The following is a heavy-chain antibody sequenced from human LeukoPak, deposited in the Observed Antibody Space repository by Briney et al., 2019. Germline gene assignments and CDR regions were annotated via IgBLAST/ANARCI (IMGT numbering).Heavy chain of an antibody. CDR1: GGSFSGYY. V-gene: IGHV4-38-2*02. D-gene: IGHD6-19*01. CDR3: ARENRGWYWGSYYYMDV. Sequence: SETLSLTCAVYGGSFSGYYWGWIRQPPGKGLEWIGSIYHSGSTYYNPSLKSRVTISVDTSKNLFSLKLSSVTAADTAVYYCARENRGWYWGSYYYMDVWGKGTTVTVSS. CDR2: IYHSGST. J-gene: IGHJ6*03.